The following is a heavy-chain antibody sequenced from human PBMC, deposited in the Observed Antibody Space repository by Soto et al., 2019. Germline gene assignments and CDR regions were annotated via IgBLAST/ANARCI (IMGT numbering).Heavy chain of an antibody. CDR1: GFPFSSYG. D-gene: IGHD3-3*01. Sequence: EVQLLESGGGLIQPGGSLRLSCAASGFPFSSYGMNWVRQAPGKGLEWVSAISGSDGTTHYADSVRGRFTISRDNSNNTVFMKMNNLSVEDTGLYYCAKDVAFQSGYYSGRHSFAPWGQGALVTVSS. J-gene: IGHJ5*02. V-gene: IGHV3-23*01. CDR3: AKDVAFQSGYYSGRHSFAP. CDR2: ISGSDGTT.